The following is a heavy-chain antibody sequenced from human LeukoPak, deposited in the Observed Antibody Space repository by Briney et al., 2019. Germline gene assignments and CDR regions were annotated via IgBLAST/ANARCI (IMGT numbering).Heavy chain of an antibody. Sequence: GGSLRLSCAASGFTFSSYAMSWVREAPGRGREWVSAISASGDRTYYADSVKGRFTISRDNSKNTLYLQMNSLRAEDTAVYSCAKNGEVLSWFDPWGQGTLVTVSS. D-gene: IGHD3-10*01. CDR2: ISASGDRT. J-gene: IGHJ5*02. CDR3: AKNGEVLSWFDP. CDR1: GFTFSSYA. V-gene: IGHV3-23*01.